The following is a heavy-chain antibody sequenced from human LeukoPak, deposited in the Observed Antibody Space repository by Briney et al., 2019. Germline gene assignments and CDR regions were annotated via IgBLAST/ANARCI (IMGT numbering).Heavy chain of an antibody. Sequence: GEALQISSKGSGYSFTSYWIGWVRQMPGKGLEGMGIIYPGDSDTRYSPSFQGQVTISADQSISTAYLQWNSLKASDTAMYYCARYIAAAGTGFDPWGQGTLVTVSS. D-gene: IGHD6-13*01. CDR2: IYPGDSDT. J-gene: IGHJ5*02. CDR1: GYSFTSYW. V-gene: IGHV5-51*01. CDR3: ARYIAAAGTGFDP.